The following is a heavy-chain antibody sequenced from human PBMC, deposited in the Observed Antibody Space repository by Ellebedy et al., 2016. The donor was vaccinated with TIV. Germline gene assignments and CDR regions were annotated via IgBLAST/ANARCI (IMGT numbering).Heavy chain of an antibody. J-gene: IGHJ4*02. CDR2: IIPIFGAA. CDR3: AREVPYFDY. V-gene: IGHV1-69*13. CDR1: GGTFSSYA. Sequence: AASVKVSCKASGGTFSSYAISWVRQAPGHGLEWMGGIIPIFGAANYAQKFQGRVTITADESTSTAFIELSSLRSEDTAVYYCAREVPYFDYWGQGTLVTVSS.